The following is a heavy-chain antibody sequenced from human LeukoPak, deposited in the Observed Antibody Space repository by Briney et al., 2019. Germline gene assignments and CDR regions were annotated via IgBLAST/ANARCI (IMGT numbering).Heavy chain of an antibody. CDR1: GFTFDDYA. J-gene: IGHJ3*02. CDR2: ITWNSDTI. Sequence: PGRSLRLSCAASGFTFDDYAMHWVRQAPGKGLEWVSGITWNSDTIDYADSVQGRFTISRDNAKNSLYLQMNSLRAEDTALYYCAKDTTYYYDSSGYDGFDIWGQGTMVTVSS. D-gene: IGHD3-22*01. V-gene: IGHV3-9*01. CDR3: AKDTTYYYDSSGYDGFDI.